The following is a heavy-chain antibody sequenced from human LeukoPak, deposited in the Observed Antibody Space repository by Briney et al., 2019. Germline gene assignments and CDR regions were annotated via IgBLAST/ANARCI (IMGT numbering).Heavy chain of an antibody. CDR3: AELGITMIGGV. J-gene: IGHJ6*04. V-gene: IGHV3-21*01. D-gene: IGHD3-10*02. CDR1: GFTFSSYS. CDR2: ITSSSTYI. Sequence: GGSLRLSCAASGFTFSSYSMNWVRQAPGKGLEWVSSITSSSTYIYYADSMKGRFTISRDNAKNSLYLQMNSLRAEDTAVYYCAELGITMIGGVWGKGTTVTISS.